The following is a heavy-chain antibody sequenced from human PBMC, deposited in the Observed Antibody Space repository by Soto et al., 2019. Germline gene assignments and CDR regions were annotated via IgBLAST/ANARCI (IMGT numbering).Heavy chain of an antibody. D-gene: IGHD3-22*01. V-gene: IGHV1-3*01. J-gene: IGHJ5*02. CDR2: INAGNGNT. Sequence: GASVKVSCKASGYTFTNYAMHWVRQAPGQRLEWMGWINAGNGNTKYSQKFQGRVTITRDTSANTAYMELSSLRSEDTAVYYCARKGVPGTPGDAYYYDSSAHFYHWFDPWGQGTLVTVSS. CDR1: GYTFTNYA. CDR3: ARKGVPGTPGDAYYYDSSAHFYHWFDP.